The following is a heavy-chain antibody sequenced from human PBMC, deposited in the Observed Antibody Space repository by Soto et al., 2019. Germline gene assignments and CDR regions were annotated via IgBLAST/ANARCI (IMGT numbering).Heavy chain of an antibody. V-gene: IGHV4-34*01. D-gene: IGHD2-21*01. CDR2: INHSGST. Sequence: PSETLSLTCAVYGGSFSGYYWNWIRQPPGKGLEWIGEINHSGSTNYNPSLKSRVTISVDTSKNQFSLKLSSVTAADTAVYYCARVRIWFDPWGQGTLVTVSS. J-gene: IGHJ5*02. CDR3: ARVRIWFDP. CDR1: GGSFSGYY.